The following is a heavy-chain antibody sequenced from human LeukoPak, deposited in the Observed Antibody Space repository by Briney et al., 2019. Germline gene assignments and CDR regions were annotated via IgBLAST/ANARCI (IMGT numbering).Heavy chain of an antibody. CDR3: ARLYSSGCQPHTTYFDY. Sequence: PSETLSLTCTVSGGSISSSRYYWGWIRQPPGKGLEWIGSIYYSGSPSYNPSLKSRVTISVDTSKNQFSLKLNSVTAADTAVYYCARLYSSGCQPHTTYFDYWGQGTLVTVSS. CDR2: IYYSGSP. V-gene: IGHV4-39*01. CDR1: GGSISSSRYY. J-gene: IGHJ4*02. D-gene: IGHD3-22*01.